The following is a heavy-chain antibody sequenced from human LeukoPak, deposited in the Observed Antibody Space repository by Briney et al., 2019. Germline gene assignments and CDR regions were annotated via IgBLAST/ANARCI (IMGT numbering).Heavy chain of an antibody. V-gene: IGHV4-61*02. CDR2: IYTSGST. Sequence: SETLSLTCTVSGGSISSGSYYWSWIRQPAGKGLEWIGRIYTSGSTNYNPSLKSRVTISVDTSKNQFSLKLSSVTAADTAVYYCARGRNYDILTGYSNWFDPWGQGTLVTVSS. J-gene: IGHJ5*02. D-gene: IGHD3-9*01. CDR1: GGSISSGSYY. CDR3: ARGRNYDILTGYSNWFDP.